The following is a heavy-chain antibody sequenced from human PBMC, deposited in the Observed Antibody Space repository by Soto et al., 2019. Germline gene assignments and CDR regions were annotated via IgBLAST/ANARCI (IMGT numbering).Heavy chain of an antibody. CDR3: ARAYTYDFDH. CDR1: GFSFGVSGVG. J-gene: IGHJ4*02. V-gene: IGHV2-5*01. CDR2: VFWNDDK. Sequence: QITLKESGPTLVKPTQTLTLTCTFSGFSFGVSGVGVGWIRQPPGRALEWLGLVFWNDDKRYRPSLGSRLTLTKDTSNNQVVLTVTNLDPGDTGTYYCARAYTYDFDHWGQGTLVTVSS. D-gene: IGHD2-21*01.